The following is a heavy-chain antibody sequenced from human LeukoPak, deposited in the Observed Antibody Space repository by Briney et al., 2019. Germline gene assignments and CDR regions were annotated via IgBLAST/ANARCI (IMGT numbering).Heavy chain of an antibody. CDR3: ARGQAGTVAGSFDY. Sequence: GGSLRLSCSASGFTFSNYLMSWVRQAPGKGLEWVSAIIGSGVSTYYADSVKGRFTISRDNSKNTLYLQMNSLRAEDTAVYYCARGQAGTVAGSFDYWGQGTLVTVSS. D-gene: IGHD6-19*01. CDR1: GFTFSNYL. J-gene: IGHJ4*02. CDR2: IIGSGVST. V-gene: IGHV3-23*01.